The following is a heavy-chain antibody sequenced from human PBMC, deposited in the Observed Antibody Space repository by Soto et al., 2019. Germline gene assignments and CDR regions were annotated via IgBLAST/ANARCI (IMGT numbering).Heavy chain of an antibody. V-gene: IGHV1-18*04. J-gene: IGHJ5*02. CDR2: ISAYNGNT. CDR1: GYSFTSHY. CDR3: ARVVPIAAAENWFDP. Sequence: ASVKVSCKAIGYSFTSHYMHWVRQAPGQGLEWMGWISAYNGNTNYAQKLQGRVTMTTDTSTSTAYMELRSLRSDDTAVYYCARVVPIAAAENWFDPWGQGTLVTVSS. D-gene: IGHD6-13*01.